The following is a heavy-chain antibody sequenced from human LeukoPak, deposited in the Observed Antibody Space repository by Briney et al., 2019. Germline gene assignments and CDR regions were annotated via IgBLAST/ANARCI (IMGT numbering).Heavy chain of an antibody. CDR3: ARLRFWADMFSNFDF. CDR1: RDSITSGESY. J-gene: IGHJ4*02. D-gene: IGHD3-10*02. CDR2: IYTSGST. V-gene: IGHV4-61*02. Sequence: PSQTLSLTCSVSRDSITSGESYWTWIRQPAGRGLEWIGLIYTSGSTKYNPSLKSRITMSLDTSKNQISLQLNSVTAVDTSVYYCARLRFWADMFSNFDFWGQGTLVTVSS.